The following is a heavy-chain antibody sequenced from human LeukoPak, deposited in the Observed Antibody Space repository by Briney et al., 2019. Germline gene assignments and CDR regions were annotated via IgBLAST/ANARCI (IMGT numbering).Heavy chain of an antibody. CDR3: AREEGSSSSWYLALGIDY. CDR1: GFTFSSYA. Sequence: GGSLRLSCAASGFTFSSYAMHWVRQAPGKGLEWVAVISYDGSNKYYADSVKGRFTISRDNSKNTLYLQMNSLRAEDTAVYYCAREEGSSSSWYLALGIDYWGQGTLVTVSS. D-gene: IGHD6-13*01. CDR2: ISYDGSNK. V-gene: IGHV3-30-3*01. J-gene: IGHJ4*02.